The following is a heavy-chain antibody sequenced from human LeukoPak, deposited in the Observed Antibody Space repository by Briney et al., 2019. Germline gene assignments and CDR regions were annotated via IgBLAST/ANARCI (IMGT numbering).Heavy chain of an antibody. CDR1: GFTFSTYA. V-gene: IGHV3-23*01. J-gene: IGHJ4*02. CDR3: ANRDSSGYYYFDY. Sequence: GGSLRLSCAASGFTFSTYAVSWVRQAPGEGLEWVSAICGSGGTTYYADSVKGRFTISRDNSKNTLYLQMNSLRAEDTAVYYCANRDSSGYYYFDYWGQGTLVNVSS. CDR2: ICGSGGTT. D-gene: IGHD3-22*01.